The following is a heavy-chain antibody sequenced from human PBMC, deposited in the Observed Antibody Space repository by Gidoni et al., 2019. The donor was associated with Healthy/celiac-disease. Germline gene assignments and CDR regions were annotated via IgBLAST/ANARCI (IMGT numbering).Heavy chain of an antibody. CDR3: AKDNRWNPGQYMDV. CDR2: SSWNSGSI. J-gene: IGHJ6*03. D-gene: IGHD1-1*01. Sequence: EVQLLESGGGLVQPGSSLRLSCSASGFTFYDYAMHWVRQAPGKGLSWVSGSSWNSGSIGYADSVKGRFTISRDNAKNSLYLQMNSLRAEDTALYYCAKDNRWNPGQYMDVWGKGTTVNVSS. CDR1: GFTFYDYA. V-gene: IGHV3-9*01.